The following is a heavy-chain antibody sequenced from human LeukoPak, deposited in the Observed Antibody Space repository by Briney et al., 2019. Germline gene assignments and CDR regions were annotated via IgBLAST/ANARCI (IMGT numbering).Heavy chain of an antibody. CDR2: ISYDGSNK. CDR3: ARDESPYYDVLTDSPGSLHT. V-gene: IGHV3-30-3*01. J-gene: IGHJ1*01. CDR1: GFTFSSYA. D-gene: IGHD3-9*01. Sequence: GGSLRLSCAASGFTFSSYAMHWVRQAPGKGLEWVAVISYDGSNKYYADSVKGRFTISRDNSKNTLYLQMNSLRAEDTAVFYCARDESPYYDVLTDSPGSLHTWGQGTLVIVSS.